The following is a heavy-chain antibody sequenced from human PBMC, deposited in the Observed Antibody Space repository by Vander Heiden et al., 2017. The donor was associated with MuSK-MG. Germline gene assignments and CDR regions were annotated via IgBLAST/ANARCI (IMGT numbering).Heavy chain of an antibody. V-gene: IGHV4-34*01. Sequence: QVQLQQWGAGLLKPSETLSLTCAVYGGSFSGYYWSWIRQPPGKGLEWIGEINHSGSTNYNPSLKSRVTISVDTSKNQFSLKLSSVTAADTAVYYCARGPPLWLPYYYYYMDVWGQGTTVTVSS. CDR2: INHSGST. CDR3: ARGPPLWLPYYYYYMDV. D-gene: IGHD2-21*01. CDR1: GGSFSGYY. J-gene: IGHJ6*03.